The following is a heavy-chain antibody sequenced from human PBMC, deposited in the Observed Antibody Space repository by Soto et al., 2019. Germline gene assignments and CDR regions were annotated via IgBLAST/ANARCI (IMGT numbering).Heavy chain of an antibody. CDR3: AKNGYCNIIGCYAPFDY. D-gene: IGHD2-2*01. Sequence: EVQLLESGGDLIQPGGSLRLSCTAPGLNLSNSAMSWVRQAPGKGLEWVSRISGDGGSAKYADSVKGRFTFSRDNSKNTLYLQMNSLRAEDTAVYYCAKNGYCNIIGCYAPFDYWGQGTLVTVSS. CDR1: GLNLSNSA. V-gene: IGHV3-23*01. CDR2: ISGDGGSA. J-gene: IGHJ4*02.